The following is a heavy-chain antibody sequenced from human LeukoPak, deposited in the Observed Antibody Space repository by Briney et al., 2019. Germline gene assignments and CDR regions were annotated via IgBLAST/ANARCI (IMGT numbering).Heavy chain of an antibody. J-gene: IGHJ6*03. Sequence: GGSLRLSCAASGFTFGSYDMHWVRQAPGKGLEWVAYIQNDGSIKYYADSLKGRFTISRDNSKNTLNLQMNSLRAEDTAVYYCAKDPGSMVRGFYMDVWGKGTTVTVSS. CDR2: IQNDGSIK. CDR1: GFTFGSYD. CDR3: AKDPGSMVRGFYMDV. D-gene: IGHD3-10*01. V-gene: IGHV3-30*02.